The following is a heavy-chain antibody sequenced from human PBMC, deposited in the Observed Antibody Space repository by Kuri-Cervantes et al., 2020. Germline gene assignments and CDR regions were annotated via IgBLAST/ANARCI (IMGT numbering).Heavy chain of an antibody. Sequence: GESLKISCVASGFIFSNYGLHWVRQASGKGLEWVAFIQYDGGSKYYADSVKGRFTISRDNSKNTLYLLMNSLRAEDTAVYYCARDRPVVLPAASDAFDIWGQGTMVTVSS. J-gene: IGHJ3*02. CDR3: ARDRPVVLPAASDAFDI. CDR2: IQYDGGSK. D-gene: IGHD2-2*01. V-gene: IGHV3-30*02. CDR1: GFIFSNYG.